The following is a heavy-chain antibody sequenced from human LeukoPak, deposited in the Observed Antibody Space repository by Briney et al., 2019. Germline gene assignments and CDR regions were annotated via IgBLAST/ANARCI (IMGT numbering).Heavy chain of an antibody. CDR1: GYTFTGYY. CDR3: ARSDYGGNLFDY. CDR2: INPNSGGT. D-gene: IGHD4-23*01. Sequence: ASVKCSCKASGYTFTGYYMHWVRQAPGQGLEWIGRINPNSGGTNYAQKFQGRVTMTRDTSISTAYMELSRLRSDDTAVYYCARSDYGGNLFDYWGQGTLVTVSS. J-gene: IGHJ4*02. V-gene: IGHV1-2*06.